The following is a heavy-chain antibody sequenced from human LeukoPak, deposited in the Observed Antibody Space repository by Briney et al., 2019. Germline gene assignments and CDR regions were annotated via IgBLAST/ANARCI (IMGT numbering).Heavy chain of an antibody. CDR3: AKAISSLWFGEFLDY. V-gene: IGHV3-30*18. CDR2: ISYDGSNK. D-gene: IGHD3-10*01. J-gene: IGHJ4*02. Sequence: GGSLRLSCAASGFTFSSYGMHWVRQAPGKGLEWVAVISYDGSNKYYADSVKGRFTISRDNSKNTLYLQMNSLRAEDTAVYYCAKAISSLWFGEFLDYWGQGTLVTVSS. CDR1: GFTFSSYG.